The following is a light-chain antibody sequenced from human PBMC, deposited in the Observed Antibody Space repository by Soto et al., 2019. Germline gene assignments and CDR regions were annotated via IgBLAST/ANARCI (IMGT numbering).Light chain of an antibody. CDR1: QDITNY. CDR2: AAS. Sequence: DIQMTQSPSSLSASVGDRVTITCQASQDITNYVNWYLQKPGKPPKLLLSAASNSETGVPSKFSGSGAGTHFTFTISSLQPEDIATYYCQQYHSLPLTFGGGTKVEIK. J-gene: IGKJ4*01. V-gene: IGKV1-33*01. CDR3: QQYHSLPLT.